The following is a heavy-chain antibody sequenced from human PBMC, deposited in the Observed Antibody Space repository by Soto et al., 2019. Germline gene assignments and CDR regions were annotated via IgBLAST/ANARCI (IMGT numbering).Heavy chain of an antibody. CDR3: ARGAGYYDSSGYYQTGDAFDI. CDR2: INPNSGGT. CDR1: GYTFTGYY. J-gene: IGHJ3*02. D-gene: IGHD3-22*01. V-gene: IGHV1-2*04. Sequence: ASVKVSCKASGYTFTGYYMHWVRQAPGQGLEWMGWINPNSGGTNYAQKFQGWVTMTRDTSISTAYMELSRLRSDDTAVYYCARGAGYYDSSGYYQTGDAFDIWGQGTMVTVS.